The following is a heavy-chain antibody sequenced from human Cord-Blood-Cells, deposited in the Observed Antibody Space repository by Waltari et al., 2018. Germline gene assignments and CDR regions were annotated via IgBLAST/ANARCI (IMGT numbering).Heavy chain of an antibody. J-gene: IGHJ2*01. CDR3: ASSFGSGSYYWYFDL. Sequence: QLQLQESGPGLVKPSETLSLTCTVSGGSISSSSYYWGWIRQPPGKGLEWIGSIYYSGSTYYNPSLKRRVTISGDTSKNQFSLKLSSVTAADTAVYYCASSFGSGSYYWYFDLWGRGTLVTVSS. CDR2: IYYSGST. V-gene: IGHV4-39*01. CDR1: GGSISSSSYY. D-gene: IGHD3-10*01.